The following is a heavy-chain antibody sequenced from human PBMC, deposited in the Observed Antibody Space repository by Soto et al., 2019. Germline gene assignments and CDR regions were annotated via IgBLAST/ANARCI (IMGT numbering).Heavy chain of an antibody. D-gene: IGHD3-10*01. V-gene: IGHV3-30-3*01. CDR1: GFIFSDYA. Sequence: GGSLRLSCVASGFIFSDYAMHWARQAPGKGLEWVALISPAGTNQYYADSAKGRFTISRDNSKNTLYLQMNSLRPEDTGLYYCAREHSRISPSPFQHWGHGTLVTVSS. CDR2: ISPAGTNQ. J-gene: IGHJ1*01. CDR3: AREHSRISPSPFQH.